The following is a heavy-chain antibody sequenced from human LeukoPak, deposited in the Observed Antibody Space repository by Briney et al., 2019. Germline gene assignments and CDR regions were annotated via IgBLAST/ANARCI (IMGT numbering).Heavy chain of an antibody. D-gene: IGHD6-13*01. CDR3: ARAGSIAAAAFDP. J-gene: IGHJ5*02. V-gene: IGHV1-69*13. Sequence: SVKVSCKASGGTFSSYAISWVRQAPGQGLEWMGGIIPIFGTANYAQKFQGRVTITADESTSTAYMELSSLRSEDTAVYYCARAGSIAAAAFDPWGQGTLVTVSP. CDR1: GGTFSSYA. CDR2: IIPIFGTA.